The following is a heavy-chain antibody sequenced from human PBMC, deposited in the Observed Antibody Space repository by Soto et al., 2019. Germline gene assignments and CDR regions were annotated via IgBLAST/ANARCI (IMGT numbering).Heavy chain of an antibody. CDR2: ISSSSSTI. CDR1: GLTFSSYS. Sequence: AGSLRLSCAASGLTFSSYSMNWGRQAPGKGREWGSYISSSSSTIYYADSVKGRFTISRDNAKNSLYLQMNSLRDEDTAVYYCARGLGVAKNWLDSRDQGTLGTVSS. V-gene: IGHV3-48*02. D-gene: IGHD2-21*01. J-gene: IGHJ5*01. CDR3: ARGLGVAKNWLDS.